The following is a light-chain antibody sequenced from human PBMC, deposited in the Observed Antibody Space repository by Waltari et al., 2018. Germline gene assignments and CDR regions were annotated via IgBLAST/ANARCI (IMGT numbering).Light chain of an antibody. CDR3: QQYNNWPLT. V-gene: IGKV3-15*01. CDR1: QSISSH. Sequence: ETVMTQSPATLYAFPGERVTLSCGASQSISSHLAWYQQKPGQPPRLVIYSASSRATGVPVRFSGSGSGTDFTLTISSLQSEDFAVYYCQQYNNWPLTFGGGTKVEL. J-gene: IGKJ4*01. CDR2: SAS.